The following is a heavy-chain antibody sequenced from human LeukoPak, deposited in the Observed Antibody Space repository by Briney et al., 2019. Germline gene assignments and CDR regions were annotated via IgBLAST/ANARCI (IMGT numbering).Heavy chain of an antibody. CDR2: NYYSGST. J-gene: IGHJ4*02. V-gene: IGHV4-39*01. CDR1: GGSNSSTSYY. CDR3: VGSSWYLSPNPYYFDY. D-gene: IGHD6-13*01. Sequence: PSETLSLTCTVSGGSNSSTSYYWGWIRQPPGKGLEWIGSNYYSGSTYYNPSLKSRVTISIDTSKQQFFLRVSSVTAADTAVYYCVGSSWYLSPNPYYFDYWGQGTRVTVSS.